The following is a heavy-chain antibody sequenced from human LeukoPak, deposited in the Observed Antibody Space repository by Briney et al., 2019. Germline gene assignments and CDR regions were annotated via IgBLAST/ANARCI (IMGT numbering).Heavy chain of an antibody. J-gene: IGHJ4*02. V-gene: IGHV3-30*18. CDR1: GFTFSSYG. D-gene: IGHD2-15*01. Sequence: GGSLRLSCAASGFTFSSYGMHWVRQAPGKGLEWVAVISYDGSNKYYADSVKGRFTISRDNSKNTLYLQMNSLRAEDTAIYYCAKDQLNRFCSGGSCSITHDYWGQGTLVTVSS. CDR3: AKDQLNRFCSGGSCSITHDY. CDR2: ISYDGSNK.